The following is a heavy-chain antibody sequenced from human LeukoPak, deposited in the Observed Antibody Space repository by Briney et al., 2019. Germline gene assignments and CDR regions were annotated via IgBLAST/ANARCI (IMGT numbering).Heavy chain of an antibody. CDR2: IKQDGSEK. Sequence: GGSLGLSCAASGFTFSSYWMYWVRQAPGKGLEWVANIKQDGSEKYYVDSVKGRFTISRDNAKNSLYLQMNSLRAEDTAVYYCARSPPAAMVRYFQHWGQGTLVTVSS. D-gene: IGHD2-2*01. V-gene: IGHV3-7*01. CDR1: GFTFSSYW. J-gene: IGHJ1*01. CDR3: ARSPPAAMVRYFQH.